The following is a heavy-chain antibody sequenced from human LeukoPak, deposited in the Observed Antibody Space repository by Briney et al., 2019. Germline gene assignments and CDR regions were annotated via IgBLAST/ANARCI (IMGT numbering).Heavy chain of an antibody. CDR3: ARGLAVAGHTTGY. CDR2: ISSSSSYI. CDR1: GFTFSSYS. J-gene: IGHJ4*02. D-gene: IGHD6-19*01. V-gene: IGHV3-21*01. Sequence: GGSLRLSYAASGFTFSSYSMNWVRQAPGKGLEWVSSISSSSSYIYYADSVKGRFTISRDNAKNSLYLQMNSLRAEDTAVYYCARGLAVAGHTTGYWGQGTLVTVSS.